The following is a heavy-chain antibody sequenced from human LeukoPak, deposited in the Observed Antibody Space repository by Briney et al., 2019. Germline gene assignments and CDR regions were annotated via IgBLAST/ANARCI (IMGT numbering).Heavy chain of an antibody. D-gene: IGHD1-26*01. V-gene: IGHV4-59*08. CDR3: ARVSSGSSRGGDYFDY. CDR1: GGSITGYY. J-gene: IGHJ4*02. Sequence: SETLSLTCTVSGGSITGYYWSWIRQPPGKGLEWIGYVFYSGGTLYNPSLKSRVTISVDTSKNQFSLKLSSVTAADTAVYYCARVSSGSSRGGDYFDYWGQGTLVTVSS. CDR2: VFYSGGT.